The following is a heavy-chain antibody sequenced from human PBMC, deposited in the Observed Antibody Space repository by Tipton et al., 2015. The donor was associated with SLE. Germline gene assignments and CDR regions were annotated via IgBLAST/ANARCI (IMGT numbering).Heavy chain of an antibody. CDR3: ARDTHSGRRSDQ. J-gene: IGHJ3*01. CDR2: IKNKGDGATT. V-gene: IGHV3-15*01. CDR1: GFTFKHAW. D-gene: IGHD1-26*01. Sequence: SLRLSCAASGFTFKHAWMSWVRQAPGKGLEWVGRIKNKGDGATTDYTAPVKGRFTISRDDSKNRLFLQMNSLRAEDTAVYYCARDTHSGRRSDQWGQGTMVTVSS.